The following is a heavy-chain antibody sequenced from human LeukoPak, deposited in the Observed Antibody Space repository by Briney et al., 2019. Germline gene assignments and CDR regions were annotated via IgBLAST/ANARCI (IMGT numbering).Heavy chain of an antibody. J-gene: IGHJ4*02. CDR1: GFTVSSNY. CDR2: IYSGGST. V-gene: IGHV3-53*01. D-gene: IGHD6-19*01. CDR3: ARDNKQYSSGWSYYFDY. Sequence: GGSLRLSCAASGFTVSSNYMSWVRQAPGKGLEWVSVIYSGGSTYYADSVKGRFTISRDNSKNTLYLQMNSLRAEDTAVYYCARDNKQYSSGWSYYFDYWGQGTLVTVSS.